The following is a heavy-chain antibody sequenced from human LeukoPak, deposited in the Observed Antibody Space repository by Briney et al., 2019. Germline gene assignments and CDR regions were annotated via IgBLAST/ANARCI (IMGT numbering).Heavy chain of an antibody. CDR3: ASGSRFCSGGSCYSGTLFDY. J-gene: IGHJ4*02. CDR1: GGSFSGYY. CDR2: INHSGST. V-gene: IGHV4-34*01. D-gene: IGHD2-15*01. Sequence: SETLSLTCAVSGGSFSGYYWSWIRQPPGKGLEWIGEINHSGSTNYTPSLKSRVTISVDTSKNPFSLKLSSVTAADTAVYYCASGSRFCSGGSCYSGTLFDYWGQGTLVTVSS.